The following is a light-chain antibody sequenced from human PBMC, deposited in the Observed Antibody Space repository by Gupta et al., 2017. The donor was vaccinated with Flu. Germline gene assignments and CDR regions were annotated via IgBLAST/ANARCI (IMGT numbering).Light chain of an antibody. CDR3: LQQDDFPRDT. V-gene: IGKV5-2*01. CDR2: ETP. Sequence: GLMSATPGDKVNISCKASQDIDDDMNWDQQKPGEAAIFIIQETPPLVPGIPPRFSGSGYGTDFTLTFNNIESEDAAYSFCLQQDDFPRDTFGQGTNLEIK. J-gene: IGKJ2*01. CDR1: QDIDDD.